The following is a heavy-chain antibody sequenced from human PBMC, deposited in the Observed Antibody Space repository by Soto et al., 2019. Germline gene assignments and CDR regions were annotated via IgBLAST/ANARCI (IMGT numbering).Heavy chain of an antibody. Sequence: DVQLVESGGGLVKPGGSLRLSCAASGFTFSKAWMNWVRQAPGKGLEWVGRIKSKTDRGTTDYAAPVKSRFTISRDDSKNTLDLQMNSLKSEEAAVYYCTTDADRMALAGIGYWGQGTLVAVSS. V-gene: IGHV3-15*07. CDR1: GFTFSKAW. CDR3: TTDADRMALAGIGY. D-gene: IGHD6-19*01. J-gene: IGHJ4*02. CDR2: IKSKTDRGTT.